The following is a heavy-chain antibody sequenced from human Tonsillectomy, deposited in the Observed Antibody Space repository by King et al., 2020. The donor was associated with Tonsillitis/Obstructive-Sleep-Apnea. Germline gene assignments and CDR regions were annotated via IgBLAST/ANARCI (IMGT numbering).Heavy chain of an antibody. J-gene: IGHJ3*02. CDR3: AREGRSQTYYDFWSGSPDAFDI. Sequence: VQLVESGSELKKPGASVKVSCKASEFTFTSYAMNWVRQAPGQGLEWMGWINTHTGNPTYAQGFTGRFVFSLDISVSTAYLQINSLKAEDTAVYYCAREGRSQTYYDFWSGSPDAFDILGQGTMVTVSS. CDR1: EFTFTSYA. D-gene: IGHD3-3*01. V-gene: IGHV7-4-1*02. CDR2: INTHTGNP.